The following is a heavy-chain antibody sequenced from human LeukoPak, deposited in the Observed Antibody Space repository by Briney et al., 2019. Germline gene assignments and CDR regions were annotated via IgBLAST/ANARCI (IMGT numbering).Heavy chain of an antibody. CDR1: GYXFTSYY. D-gene: IGHD2-15*01. CDR2: INPSGGST. Sequence: ASVKVSCKASGYXFTSYYIHWVRQAPGHGLEWMGLINPSGGSTSYAQKFQGRVTMTRDTSTSTVYMELSSLRSEDTAVYYCARDPPGCSGGSCYPSYYFDYWGQGTLVTVSS. V-gene: IGHV1-46*01. CDR3: ARDPPGCSGGSCYPSYYFDY. J-gene: IGHJ4*02.